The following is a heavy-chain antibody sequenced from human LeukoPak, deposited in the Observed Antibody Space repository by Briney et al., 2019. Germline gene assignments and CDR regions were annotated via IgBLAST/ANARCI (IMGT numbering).Heavy chain of an antibody. CDR2: IYPVDSDT. V-gene: IGHV5-51*01. Sequence: GESLKISCKGSGYSFTSYWIGWVRQMPGKGLGWMGIIYPVDSDTRYSPSFQGQATISADRSISTAYLQWSSLKASDTAMYYCARHGGTTVVTLDYWGQGTLVTVSS. J-gene: IGHJ4*02. CDR1: GYSFTSYW. CDR3: ARHGGTTVVTLDY. D-gene: IGHD4-23*01.